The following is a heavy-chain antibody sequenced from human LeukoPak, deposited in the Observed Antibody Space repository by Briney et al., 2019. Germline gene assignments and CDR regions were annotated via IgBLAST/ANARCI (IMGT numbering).Heavy chain of an antibody. CDR3: ARGHQVDTAMVT. CDR2: MNPNSGNT. CDR1: GYTSTSYD. Sequence: ASVKVSCKASGYTSTSYDINWVRQATGQGLEWMGWMNPNSGNTGYAQKFQGRVTMTRNTSISTAYMELSSLRSEDTAVYYCARGHQVDTAMVTWGQGTLVTVSS. V-gene: IGHV1-8*01. D-gene: IGHD5-18*01. J-gene: IGHJ4*02.